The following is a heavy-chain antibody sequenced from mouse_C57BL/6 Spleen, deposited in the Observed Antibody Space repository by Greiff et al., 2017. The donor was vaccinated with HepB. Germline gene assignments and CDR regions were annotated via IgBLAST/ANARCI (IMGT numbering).Heavy chain of an antibody. CDR2: ISDGGSYT. CDR3: ARGGDNDYFDY. D-gene: IGHD3-3*01. V-gene: IGHV5-4*03. CDR1: GFTFSSYA. Sequence: EVKVVESGGGLVKPGGSLKLSCAASGFTFSSYAMSWVRQTPEKRLEWVATISDGGSYTYYPDNVKGRFTISRDNAKNNLYLQMSHLKSEDTAMYYCARGGDNDYFDYWGQGTTLTVSS. J-gene: IGHJ2*01.